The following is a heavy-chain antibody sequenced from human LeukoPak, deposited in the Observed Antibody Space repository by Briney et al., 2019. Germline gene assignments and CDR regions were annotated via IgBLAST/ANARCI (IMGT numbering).Heavy chain of an antibody. D-gene: IGHD2-2*02. CDR1: GGSISSGGYY. V-gene: IGHV4-31*03. J-gene: IGHJ4*02. CDR3: ARGRYCSSTSCYTLTIDY. CDR2: IYYSGST. Sequence: PSQTLSLTCTVSGGSISSGGYYWSWIRQHPGKGLEWIGYIYYSGSTNYNPSLKSRVTISVDTSKNQFSLKLSSVTAADTAVYYCARGRYCSSTSCYTLTIDYWGQGTLVTVSS.